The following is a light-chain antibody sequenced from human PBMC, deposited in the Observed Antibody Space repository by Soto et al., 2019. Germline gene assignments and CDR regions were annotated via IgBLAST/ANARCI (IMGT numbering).Light chain of an antibody. CDR3: QQYDTWPLT. V-gene: IGKV3-15*01. CDR1: QSIGSN. J-gene: IGKJ4*01. CDR2: AAS. Sequence: EIVMTQSPATLSVSPGERATLSCRASQSIGSNLAWYLQKPGQAPTLLIYAASTRATGFPARFSGSGSGTEFTRSISTLQSEDFAIYYCQQYDTWPLTFGGGTKVEI.